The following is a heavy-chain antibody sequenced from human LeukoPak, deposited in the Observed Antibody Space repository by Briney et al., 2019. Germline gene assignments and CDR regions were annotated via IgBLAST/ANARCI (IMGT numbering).Heavy chain of an antibody. Sequence: GGSLRLSCAASGFTFSSYGMSWVRQAPGKGLEWVSAISGSGGSTYYADSVKGRFTISRDNSKNTLYLQMNSLRAEDTAVYYCAKDDYYDSSGQVFDYWGQGTLVTVSS. CDR1: GFTFSSYG. J-gene: IGHJ4*02. CDR3: AKDDYYDSSGQVFDY. CDR2: ISGSGGST. D-gene: IGHD3-22*01. V-gene: IGHV3-23*01.